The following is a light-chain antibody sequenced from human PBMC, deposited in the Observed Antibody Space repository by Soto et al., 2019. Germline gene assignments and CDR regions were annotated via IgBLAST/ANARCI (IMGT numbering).Light chain of an antibody. V-gene: IGLV2-14*01. CDR3: SSYTSSSTLRGV. CDR1: SSDVGGYNY. Sequence: QSALTQPASVSGSPGQPITISCTGTSSDVGGYNYVSWYQQHPGKAPKLMIYEVSNRPSGVSNRFSGSKSGNTASLTISGLQAEDEADYYCSSYTSSSTLRGVFGGGTKLTVL. J-gene: IGLJ2*01. CDR2: EVS.